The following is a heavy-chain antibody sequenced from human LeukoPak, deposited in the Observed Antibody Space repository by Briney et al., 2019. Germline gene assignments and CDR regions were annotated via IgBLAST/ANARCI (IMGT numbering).Heavy chain of an antibody. V-gene: IGHV1-8*01. J-gene: IGHJ4*02. D-gene: IGHD3-22*01. CDR1: GYSFTSYD. CDR3: ARALLTPTYYYDSSGYYYFDY. CDR2: MNPKSGNT. Sequence: ASVKVSCKASGYSFTSYDINWVRQAAGQGLEWMGWMNPKSGNTGYAQKFQGRVTMTRDTSISTAYMELSRLRSDDTAVYYCARALLTPTYYYDSSGYYYFDYWGQGTLVTVSS.